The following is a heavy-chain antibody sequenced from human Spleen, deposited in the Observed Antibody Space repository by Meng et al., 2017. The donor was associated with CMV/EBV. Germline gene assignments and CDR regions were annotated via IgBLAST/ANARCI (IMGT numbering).Heavy chain of an antibody. D-gene: IGHD2-2*01. Sequence: GESLKISCVASEIFIGDAWMSWVRQAPGKGLEWVGRIKSNADGVTTEYAAPVKGRFTISRDDSKNTLYLQMNSLKTEDTAVYYCAISIPAAEHYFDYWGQGVLVTVSS. CDR3: AISIPAAEHYFDY. J-gene: IGHJ4*02. CDR2: IKSNADGVTT. CDR1: EIFIGDAW. V-gene: IGHV3-15*01.